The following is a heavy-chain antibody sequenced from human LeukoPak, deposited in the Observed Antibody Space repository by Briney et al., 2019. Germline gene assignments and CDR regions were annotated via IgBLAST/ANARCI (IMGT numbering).Heavy chain of an antibody. CDR2: ISGSGGST. CDR3: AKAPLGYYYYYMDV. D-gene: IGHD7-27*01. Sequence: PGGSLRLSCAASGFTFSDYYMSWIRQAPGKGLEWVSAISGSGGSTYYADSVKGRFTISRDNSKNTLYLQMNSLRAEDTAVYYCAKAPLGYYYYYMDVWGKGTTVTISS. J-gene: IGHJ6*03. V-gene: IGHV3-23*01. CDR1: GFTFSDYY.